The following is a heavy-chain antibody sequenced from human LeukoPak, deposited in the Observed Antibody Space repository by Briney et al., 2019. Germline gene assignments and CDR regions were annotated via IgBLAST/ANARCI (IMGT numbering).Heavy chain of an antibody. Sequence: GGSLRLSCAASGFTFSSYAMSWVRQAPGKGLEWVSAISGSGGSTYYADSVKGRFTISRDNSKNTLYLQMNSLRAEDTAVYYCEKDRGAGNGPFDYGGRGTLATVSS. V-gene: IGHV3-23*01. CDR1: GFTFSSYA. D-gene: IGHD1-1*01. CDR3: EKDRGAGNGPFDY. CDR2: ISGSGGST. J-gene: IGHJ4*02.